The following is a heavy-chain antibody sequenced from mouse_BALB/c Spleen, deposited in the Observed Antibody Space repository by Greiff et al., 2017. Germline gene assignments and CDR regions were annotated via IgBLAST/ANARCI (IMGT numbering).Heavy chain of an antibody. CDR2: ISDGGSCT. CDR3: ARDSYYGNYYYAMDY. D-gene: IGHD2-10*01. V-gene: IGHV5-4*02. J-gene: IGHJ4*01. CDR1: GFTFSDYY. Sequence: EVQLVESGGGLVKPGGSLKLSCAASGFTFSDYYMYWVRQTPEQGLEWVATISDGGSCTYFPESVKGRFTITRDNTKNNQYLQMSSLKSEDTAMYYGARDSYYGNYYYAMDYWGQGTSVTVSS.